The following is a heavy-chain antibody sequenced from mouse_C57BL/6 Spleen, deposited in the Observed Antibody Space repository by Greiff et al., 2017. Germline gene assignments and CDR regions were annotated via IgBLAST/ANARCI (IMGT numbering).Heavy chain of an antibody. J-gene: IGHJ2*01. V-gene: IGHV1-64*01. Sequence: QVQLKQPGAELVKPGASVKLSCKASGYTFTSYWMHWVKQRPGQGLEWIGMIHPNSGSTNNNEKFKSKATLTVDKSSSTAYMQLSSLTSEDSAVYYCAREFITTVVSHFDYWGQGTTLTVSS. D-gene: IGHD1-1*01. CDR2: IHPNSGST. CDR1: GYTFTSYW. CDR3: AREFITTVVSHFDY.